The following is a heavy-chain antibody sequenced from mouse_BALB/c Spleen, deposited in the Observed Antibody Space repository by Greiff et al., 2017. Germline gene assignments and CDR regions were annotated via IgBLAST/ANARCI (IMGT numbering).Heavy chain of an antibody. D-gene: IGHD1-1*01. Sequence: EVQVVESGGGLVKPGGSLKLSCAASGFTFSSYAMSWVRQTPEKRLEWVASISSGGSTYYPDSVKGRFTISRDNARNILYLQMSSLRSEDTAMYYCARGEVLPHYFDDWGQGTTLTVSS. V-gene: IGHV5-6-5*01. CDR1: GFTFSSYA. CDR3: ARGEVLPHYFDD. J-gene: IGHJ2*01. CDR2: ISSGGST.